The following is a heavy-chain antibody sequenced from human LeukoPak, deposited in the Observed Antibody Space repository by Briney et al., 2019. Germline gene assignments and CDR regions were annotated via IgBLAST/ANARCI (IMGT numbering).Heavy chain of an antibody. CDR3: ARSGRHGTPFDY. V-gene: IGHV4-39*01. J-gene: IGHJ4*02. CDR2: IYYSGST. Sequence: SETLSLTCTVSGGSISSSSYYWGWIRQPPGKGLEWIGSIYYSGSTYYNPSLKSRVTISVDTSKNQFSLKLSSVTAADTAVYYCARSGRHGTPFDYWGQGTLVTVSS. D-gene: IGHD5-24*01. CDR1: GGSISSSSYY.